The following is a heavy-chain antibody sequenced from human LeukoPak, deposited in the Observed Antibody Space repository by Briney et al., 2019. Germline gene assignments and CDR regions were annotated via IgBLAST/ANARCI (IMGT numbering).Heavy chain of an antibody. V-gene: IGHV4-39*07. Sequence: PSETLSLTCTVSGGSISSSSYYWGWIRQPPGKGLEWIGSIYYSGSTYYNPSLKSRVTISVDTSKNQFSLKLSSVTAADTAVYYCARASQYSSSLGYPPDYWGQGTLVTVSS. CDR2: IYYSGST. J-gene: IGHJ4*02. D-gene: IGHD6-6*01. CDR1: GGSISSSSYY. CDR3: ARASQYSSSLGYPPDY.